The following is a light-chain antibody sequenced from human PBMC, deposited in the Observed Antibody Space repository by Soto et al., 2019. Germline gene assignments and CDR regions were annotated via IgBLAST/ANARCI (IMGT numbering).Light chain of an antibody. V-gene: IGLV2-14*01. CDR2: DLS. CDR1: SSDVGGYNY. Sequence: QSALTQPASVSGSPGQSITISCTGTSSDVGGYNYVPWYQQHPGKAPKLMIYDLSNRPSGVSNRFSGSKSGNTASLTISGLQADDEADYYCSSYTSSSTLYVFGTGTKLTVL. J-gene: IGLJ1*01. CDR3: SSYTSSSTLYV.